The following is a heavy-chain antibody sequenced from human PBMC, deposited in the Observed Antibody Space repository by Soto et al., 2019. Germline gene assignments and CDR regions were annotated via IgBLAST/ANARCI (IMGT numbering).Heavy chain of an antibody. CDR2: IQQDGSVQ. D-gene: IGHD2-2*01. J-gene: IGHJ4*02. V-gene: IGHV3-7*03. CDR1: GFTFTSHW. Sequence: EVQLVESGGGLVQRGGSLRLSCAASGFTFTSHWMSWVRQATGKGLEWVANIQQDGSVQQYLDSVKGRFTISRDNAKNSLYLQLNSLRAEDTAVYYCARYSFNSSPQDYWGQGTLVTVPS. CDR3: ARYSFNSSPQDY.